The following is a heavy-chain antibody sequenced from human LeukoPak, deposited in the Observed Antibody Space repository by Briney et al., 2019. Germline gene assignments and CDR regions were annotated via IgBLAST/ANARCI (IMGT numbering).Heavy chain of an antibody. J-gene: IGHJ6*03. D-gene: IGHD3-3*01. Sequence: GGSLRLSCAASGFTFSSYWMSWVRQAPGKGLEWVANIKQDGSEKYYVDSVKGRFTISRDNAKNSLYLQMNSLRAEDTAVYYCARVTAFPYDFWSGYFAWASAYYYYYYYMDVWGKGTTVTVSS. CDR1: GFTFSSYW. CDR2: IKQDGSEK. V-gene: IGHV3-7*01. CDR3: ARVTAFPYDFWSGYFAWASAYYYYYYYMDV.